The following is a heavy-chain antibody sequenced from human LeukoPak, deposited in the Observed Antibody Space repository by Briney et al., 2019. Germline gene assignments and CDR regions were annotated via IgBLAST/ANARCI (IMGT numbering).Heavy chain of an antibody. Sequence: TGGSLRLSCAASGFTFSSYWMHWVRQAPGKGLVWVARINSDGSSTSYADSVKGRFTISRDNAKNTLYLQMNSLRAEDTAVYYCARVYSSSWYGDRGYWGQGTLVTVSS. D-gene: IGHD6-13*01. CDR2: INSDGSST. CDR3: ARVYSSSWYGDRGY. CDR1: GFTFSSYW. V-gene: IGHV3-74*01. J-gene: IGHJ4*02.